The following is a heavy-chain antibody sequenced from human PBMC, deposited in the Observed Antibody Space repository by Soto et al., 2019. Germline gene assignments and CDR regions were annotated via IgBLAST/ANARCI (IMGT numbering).Heavy chain of an antibody. CDR3: ASGSSGWSHDAFDI. CDR1: GGSISSYY. D-gene: IGHD6-19*01. CDR2: IYYSGST. V-gene: IGHV4-59*01. J-gene: IGHJ3*02. Sequence: QVQLQESGPGLVKPSETLSLTCTVSGGSISSYYWSWIRQPPGKGLEWIGYIYYSGSTNYNPSLKSRVTISVDTSKNQFSLKLSSVTAADTAVYYCASGSSGWSHDAFDIWGQGTMVTVSS.